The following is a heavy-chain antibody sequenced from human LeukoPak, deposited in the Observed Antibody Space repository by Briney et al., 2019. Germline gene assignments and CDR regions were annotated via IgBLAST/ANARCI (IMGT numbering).Heavy chain of an antibody. CDR3: ARQPFDI. J-gene: IGHJ3*02. V-gene: IGHV4-61*08. CDR2: IYYSGST. CDR1: GGSVYSGDYY. Sequence: PSETLSLTCTVSGGSVYSGDYYWSWIRQPPGKGLEWIGYIYYSGSTKNNPSLESRVTISVDTSKNQFSLKLSSVTAADTAVYYCARQPFDIWGQGTMVTVSS.